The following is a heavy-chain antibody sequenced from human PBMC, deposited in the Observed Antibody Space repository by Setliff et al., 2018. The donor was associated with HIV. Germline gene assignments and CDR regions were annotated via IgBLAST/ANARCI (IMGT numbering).Heavy chain of an antibody. CDR3: ARGLYGDYGGDLNWLDP. D-gene: IGHD4-17*01. CDR2: INANSGSP. Sequence: ASVKVSCKASGYTFTTYAIHWVRQAPGQGLEWMGWINANSGSPTYAQAFTGRFFFSVDTAVATAYLQINNLKTEDTAVYFCARGLYGDYGGDLNWLDPWGHGTRVTVSS. V-gene: IGHV7-4-1*02. J-gene: IGHJ5*02. CDR1: GYTFTTYA.